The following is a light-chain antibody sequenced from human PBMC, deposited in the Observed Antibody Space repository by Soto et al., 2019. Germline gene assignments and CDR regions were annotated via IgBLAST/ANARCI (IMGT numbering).Light chain of an antibody. V-gene: IGKV3-11*01. CDR2: DAS. CDR1: QSVSSY. J-gene: IGKJ2*01. Sequence: EIVLTQSPATLSLSPGERATLSCRASQSVSSYLAWYQQKPGQAPRRLIYDASNRATGIPARFSGSGSGTDFTLTISSLEPEDFAVYYCQQRSNWPVTFGQGTKLENK. CDR3: QQRSNWPVT.